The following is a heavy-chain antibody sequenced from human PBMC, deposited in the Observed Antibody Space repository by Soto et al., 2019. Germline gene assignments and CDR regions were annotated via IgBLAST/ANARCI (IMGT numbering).Heavy chain of an antibody. D-gene: IGHD2-2*03. J-gene: IGHJ4*02. CDR1: GYTFTSYG. CDR3: ARACGYFGDY. V-gene: IGHV1-18*01. CDR2: ISGYNGNR. Sequence: QVQLVQSGAEVKKPGASVKVSCKASGYTFTSYGISWVRQAPGQGLEWMGWISGYNGNRNYGQKHQGRVTMTTDTTTTKAYMELRSLRSDDTAVYYCARACGYFGDYWGQGNLVTVAS.